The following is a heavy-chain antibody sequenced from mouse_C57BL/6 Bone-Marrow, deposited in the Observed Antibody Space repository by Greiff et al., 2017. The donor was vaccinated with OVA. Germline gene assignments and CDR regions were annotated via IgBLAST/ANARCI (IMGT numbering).Heavy chain of an antibody. V-gene: IGHV1-76*01. CDR1: GYTFTDYY. J-gene: IGHJ4*01. D-gene: IGHD3-2*02. Sequence: VHLVESGAELVRPGASVKLSCKASGYTFTDYYINWVKQRPGQGLEWIARIYPGSGNTYYNEKFKGKATLTAEKSSSTAYMQLSSLTSEDSAVYFCAREDSSCYAMDYWGQGTSVTVSS. CDR3: AREDSSCYAMDY. CDR2: IYPGSGNT.